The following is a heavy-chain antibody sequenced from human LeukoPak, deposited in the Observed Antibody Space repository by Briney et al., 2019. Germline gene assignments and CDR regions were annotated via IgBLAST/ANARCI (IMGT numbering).Heavy chain of an antibody. CDR1: GGSISSYY. D-gene: IGHD2-2*01. V-gene: IGHV4-59*01. J-gene: IGHJ2*01. CDR2: IYYSGST. Sequence: PSETLSLTCTVSGGSISSYYWSWIRQPPGKGLEWIGYIYYSGSTNYNPSLKSRVTISVDTSKNQFSLKLSSVTAADTAVYYCAREAITRDCSRTSCYVRYFDLWGRGTLVPVSS. CDR3: AREAITRDCSRTSCYVRYFDL.